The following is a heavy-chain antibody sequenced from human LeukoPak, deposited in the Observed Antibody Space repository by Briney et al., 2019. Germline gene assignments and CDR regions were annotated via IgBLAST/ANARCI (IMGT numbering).Heavy chain of an antibody. D-gene: IGHD3-22*01. Sequence: PSETLSLTCTVSGVSISSYYWSWIRQPPGKGLEWIGNIYYSGSTKYNPSLKSRVTISVDTSKYHFSLKLSSVTAADTAVYYCARHGNYYDSSGYNYYFDYWGQGTLGTVSS. CDR3: ARHGNYYDSSGYNYYFDY. J-gene: IGHJ4*02. CDR1: GVSISSYY. V-gene: IGHV4-59*08. CDR2: IYYSGST.